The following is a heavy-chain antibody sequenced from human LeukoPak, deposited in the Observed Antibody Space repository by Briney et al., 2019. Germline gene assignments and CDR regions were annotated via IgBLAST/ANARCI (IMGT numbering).Heavy chain of an antibody. D-gene: IGHD6-13*01. CDR3: ARVIGVAAAGPY. V-gene: IGHV3-21*01. Sequence: GGSLRLSCAASGFTFSSYSMNWVRQAPGKGLEWVSSISSSSSYIYYADSVKGRFTISRDNAKNSLYLQMNSLRAEDTAVYYCARVIGVAAAGPYWGQGTLVTVSS. CDR2: ISSSSSYI. CDR1: GFTFSSYS. J-gene: IGHJ4*02.